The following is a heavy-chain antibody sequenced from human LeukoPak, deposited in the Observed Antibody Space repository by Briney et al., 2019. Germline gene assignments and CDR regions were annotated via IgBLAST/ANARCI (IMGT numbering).Heavy chain of an antibody. CDR3: AREGTTVVTVFDY. CDR1: GGSISSSSYY. Sequence: SSETLSLTCTVSGGSISSSSYYWGWTRQPPGKGLEWIGSIYYSGSTYYNPSLKSRVIISADTSKNQLSLKLSSVTAADTAVYYCAREGTTVVTVFDYWGQGTLVTVSS. J-gene: IGHJ4*02. V-gene: IGHV4-39*07. CDR2: IYYSGST. D-gene: IGHD4-23*01.